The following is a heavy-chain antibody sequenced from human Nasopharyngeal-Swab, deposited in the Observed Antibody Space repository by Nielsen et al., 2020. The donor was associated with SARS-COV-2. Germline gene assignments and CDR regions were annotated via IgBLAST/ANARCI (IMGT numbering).Heavy chain of an antibody. CDR2: SHYSGST. CDR1: GASLSSYY. Sequence: GSLRLSCTVSGASLSSYYWSWIRQPPGKGLEGVAYSHYSGSTNYNPSLKSRVTMSVDTSKRQFSLMLTSVTAADTAVYYCARGFDYWGQGTLVTVSS. J-gene: IGHJ4*02. V-gene: IGHV4-59*08. CDR3: ARGFDY.